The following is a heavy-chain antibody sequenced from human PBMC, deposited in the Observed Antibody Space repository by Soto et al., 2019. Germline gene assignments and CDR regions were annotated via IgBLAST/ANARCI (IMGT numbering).Heavy chain of an antibody. Sequence: SCKASGCTFTGYFMHWIRQPPGKALEWIGCMFHSGRTNYNPSLTSRVTMSADTSNNQFSLTLTSVTAADTAVYYCAKAVKYYDSTGYDAFAVWGQGIMVTVSS. D-gene: IGHD3-22*01. J-gene: IGHJ3*01. CDR3: AKAVKYYDSTGYDAFAV. CDR2: MFHSGRT. CDR1: GCTFTGYF. V-gene: IGHV4-59*01.